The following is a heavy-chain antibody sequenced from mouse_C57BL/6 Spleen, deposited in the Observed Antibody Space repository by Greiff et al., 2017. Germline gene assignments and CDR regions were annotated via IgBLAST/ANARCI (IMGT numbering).Heavy chain of an antibody. D-gene: IGHD2-12*01. CDR1: GFSLTSYG. CDR3: AKGAYYIYAMDY. Sequence: VKLQESGPGLVQPSQSLSITCTVSGFSLTSYGVHWVRQSPGKGLEWLGVIWRGGSTDYNAAFMSRLSITKDNSKSQVFFKMNSLQADDTAIYYCAKGAYYIYAMDYWGQGTSVTVSS. V-gene: IGHV2-5*01. CDR2: IWRGGST. J-gene: IGHJ4*01.